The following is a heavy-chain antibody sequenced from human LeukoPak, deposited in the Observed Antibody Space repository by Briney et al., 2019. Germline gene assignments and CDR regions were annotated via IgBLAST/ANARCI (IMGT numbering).Heavy chain of an antibody. CDR2: ISSSSSYI. CDR1: GFTFSSYS. CDR3: ARGSMILPAAACYYMDV. J-gene: IGHJ6*03. Sequence: GGSLRLSCAASGFTFSSYSMNWVRQAPGKGLEWVSSISSSSSYIYYADSVKGRFTISRDNAKNSLYLQMNSLRAEDTAVYYCARGSMILPAAACYYMDVWGKGTTVTVSS. V-gene: IGHV3-21*01. D-gene: IGHD3-22*01.